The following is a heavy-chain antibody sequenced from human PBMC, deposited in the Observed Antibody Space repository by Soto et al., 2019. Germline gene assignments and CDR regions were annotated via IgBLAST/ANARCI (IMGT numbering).Heavy chain of an antibody. Sequence: GASVKVSCKASGYTFTSYGISWVRQAPGQGLEWMGWISAYNGNTNYAQKLQGRVTMTTDTSTSTAYMELRSLRSDDTAVYYCARDHHLLRYFDWLSHFDYWGQGTLVTVSS. J-gene: IGHJ4*02. D-gene: IGHD3-9*01. CDR2: ISAYNGNT. CDR1: GYTFTSYG. CDR3: ARDHHLLRYFDWLSHFDY. V-gene: IGHV1-18*01.